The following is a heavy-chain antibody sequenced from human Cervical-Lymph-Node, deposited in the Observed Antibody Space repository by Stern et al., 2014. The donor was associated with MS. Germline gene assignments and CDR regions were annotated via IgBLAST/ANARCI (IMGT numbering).Heavy chain of an antibody. CDR2: ISADSGNT. Sequence: VQLVQSGTEVKKPGASVLVSCKASGYTFTPYGITWVRQAPGQGLEWMGWISADSGNTKYAQKFQDRVTMTRDTTTGTAYMEVRSLRSEDTAVYYCARDKMHAFDYWGQGTQVTVPS. CDR3: ARDKMHAFDY. V-gene: IGHV1-18*01. D-gene: IGHD2-8*01. J-gene: IGHJ4*02. CDR1: GYTFTPYG.